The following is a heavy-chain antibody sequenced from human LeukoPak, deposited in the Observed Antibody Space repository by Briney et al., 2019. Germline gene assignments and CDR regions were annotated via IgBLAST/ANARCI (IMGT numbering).Heavy chain of an antibody. CDR1: GYSISSGYY. J-gene: IGHJ4*02. V-gene: IGHV4-38-2*01. CDR3: ARLWFGELLRPDY. D-gene: IGHD3-10*01. Sequence: SETLSLTCAVSGYSISSGYYWGWIRQPPGKGLEWIGSTYHSGSTYYNPSLKSRVTISVDTSKNQFSLKLSSVTAADTAVYYCARLWFGELLRPDYWGQGTLVTVSS. CDR2: TYHSGST.